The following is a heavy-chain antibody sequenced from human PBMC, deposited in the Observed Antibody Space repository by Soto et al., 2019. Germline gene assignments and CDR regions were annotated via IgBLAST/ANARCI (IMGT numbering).Heavy chain of an antibody. J-gene: IGHJ4*02. V-gene: IGHV3-23*01. CDR1: GFTFSSYA. CDR2: ISGSGGST. CDR3: ANARAGYSNYYFDY. D-gene: IGHD4-4*01. Sequence: EVQLLESGGGLVQPGGSLRLSCAASGFTFSSYAMSWVRQAPGKGLEWVSAISGSGGSTYYADSVKGRFTISRDNSKNTLYLQMNSLRAEDTAVYSCANARAGYSNYYFDYWGQGTLVTVSS.